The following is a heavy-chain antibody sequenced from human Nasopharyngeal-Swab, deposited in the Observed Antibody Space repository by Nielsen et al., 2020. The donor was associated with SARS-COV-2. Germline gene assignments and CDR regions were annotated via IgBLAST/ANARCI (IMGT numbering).Heavy chain of an antibody. V-gene: IGHV4-39*01. J-gene: IGHJ3*02. D-gene: IGHD3-3*01. Sequence: WIRQPPGKGLEWIGSIYYSGSTYYNPSLKGRVTISVDTSKNQFSLKLSSVTAADTAVYYCARYGERITIFGVVIKEAFDIWGQGTMVTVSS. CDR2: IYYSGST. CDR3: ARYGERITIFGVVIKEAFDI.